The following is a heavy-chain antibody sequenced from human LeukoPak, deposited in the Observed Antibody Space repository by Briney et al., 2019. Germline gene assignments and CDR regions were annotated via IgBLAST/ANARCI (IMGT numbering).Heavy chain of an antibody. CDR1: GGSISNYY. Sequence: SETLSLTCTVSGGSISNYYWSWIRQPPGKGLEWIGFIYYSGSTNCNPSLKSRVTISVDTSKNQFSLKLTSVTAADTAVYYCARHGRGYYNFDHWGQGTLVTVSS. CDR3: ARHGRGYYNFDH. V-gene: IGHV4-59*01. J-gene: IGHJ4*02. D-gene: IGHD5-18*01. CDR2: IYYSGST.